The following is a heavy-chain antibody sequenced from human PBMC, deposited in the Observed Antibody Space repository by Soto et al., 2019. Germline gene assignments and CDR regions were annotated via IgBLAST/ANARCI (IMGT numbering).Heavy chain of an antibody. V-gene: IGHV3-23*01. CDR1: GFTFSSYA. Sequence: EVQLLESGGGLVQPGGSLRLSCAASGFTFSSYAMSWVRQAPGKGLEWVSTISGSGGSAYYTDSVKGRFTISRDNSKNTLYLQMNSLRAEDTAVFYCARRTSGWYLDYWGQGTLVTVSS. CDR2: ISGSGGSA. CDR3: ARRTSGWYLDY. J-gene: IGHJ4*02. D-gene: IGHD6-19*01.